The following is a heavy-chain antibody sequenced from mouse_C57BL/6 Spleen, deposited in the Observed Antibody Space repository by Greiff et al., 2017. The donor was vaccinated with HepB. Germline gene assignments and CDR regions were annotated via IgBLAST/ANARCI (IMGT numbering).Heavy chain of an antibody. CDR3: AREGERSYAMDY. V-gene: IGHV1-59*01. CDR2: IDPSDSYT. Sequence: QVQLQQPGAELVRPGTSVKLSCKASGYTFTSYWMHWVKQRPGQGLEWIGVIDPSDSYTNYNQKFKGKATLTVDTSSSTAYMQLSSLTSEDSAVYYCAREGERSYAMDYWGQGTSVTVSS. CDR1: GYTFTSYW. J-gene: IGHJ4*01.